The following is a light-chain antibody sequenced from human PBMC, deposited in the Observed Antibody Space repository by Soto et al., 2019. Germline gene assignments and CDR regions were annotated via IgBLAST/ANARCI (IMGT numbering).Light chain of an antibody. V-gene: IGKV3-20*01. CDR2: GGS. J-gene: IGKJ2*03. Sequence: EIVLTQSPVTLSLSPGERATLSCRASQSVTSTYLAWYQQKPGQSPRLIIYGGSTRASGCPDRFSGGGSGTDFTLTISRLEPEDSAVYYCHCQQFDSSRVYSFGQGTKLEI. CDR1: QSVTSTY. CDR3: QQFDSSRVYS.